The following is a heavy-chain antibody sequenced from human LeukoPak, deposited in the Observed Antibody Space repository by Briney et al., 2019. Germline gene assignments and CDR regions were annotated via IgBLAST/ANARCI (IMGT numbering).Heavy chain of an antibody. D-gene: IGHD5-12*01. J-gene: IGHJ4*01. V-gene: IGHV3-30*18. Sequence: PGGSLRLSCAASGFTFSSYGMQWFRQAPDKGLEWVAAISNDGSNKYYADSVKGRFTISRDNSKNTLYLQMNSLRAEDTAVYYCAKVDIVATIDAGRLVDYWGQGTLVTVSP. CDR1: GFTFSSYG. CDR3: AKVDIVATIDAGRLVDY. CDR2: ISNDGSNK.